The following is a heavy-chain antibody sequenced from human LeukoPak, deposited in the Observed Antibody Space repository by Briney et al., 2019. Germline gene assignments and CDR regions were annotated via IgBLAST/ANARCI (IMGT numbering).Heavy chain of an antibody. D-gene: IGHD6-19*01. CDR2: IYWDDDE. J-gene: IGHJ4*02. CDR1: GFLLSTSGVG. V-gene: IGHV2-5*02. CDR3: AHRPGQWVATYHFDY. Sequence: SGPTLVKPTQTHTLTCNFSGFLLSTSGVGVGWIRQTPGKALESLAVIYWDDDERYSPSLKSRLTITKDTSKNQVVLTMTNMDPVDTATYYCAHRPGQWVATYHFDYWGQGTLVTVSS.